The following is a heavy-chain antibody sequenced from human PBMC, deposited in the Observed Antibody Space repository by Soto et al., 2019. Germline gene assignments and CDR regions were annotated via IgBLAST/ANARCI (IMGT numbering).Heavy chain of an antibody. CDR3: ARVERGTATTVVDAFDI. V-gene: IGHV4-34*01. D-gene: IGHD1-1*01. J-gene: IGHJ3*02. CDR1: GGFVSSGSYY. Sequence: QVQLQQWGAGLLKPSETLSLTCAVYGGFVSSGSYYWSWIRQPPGKGLEWIGEMSHSGGTHFNPSLKRRVTTSEDTSKNQFSLKMSSVTAADTALYYCARVERGTATTVVDAFDIWGPGTMVTVSS. CDR2: MSHSGGT.